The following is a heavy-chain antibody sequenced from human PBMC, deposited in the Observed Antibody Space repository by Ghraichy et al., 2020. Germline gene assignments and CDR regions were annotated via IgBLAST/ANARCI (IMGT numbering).Heavy chain of an antibody. CDR2: IGWNSGNI. Sequence: GGSLRLSCAASGFTFDDYAMHWVRQAPGKGLEWVSGIGWNSGNIGYADSVKGRFTISRDNAKNSLFLQMNSLRAEDTALYHCAKDRLPYCTHGVCSGIDYWGQGTLVTVSP. D-gene: IGHD2-8*01. J-gene: IGHJ4*02. V-gene: IGHV3-9*01. CDR3: AKDRLPYCTHGVCSGIDY. CDR1: GFTFDDYA.